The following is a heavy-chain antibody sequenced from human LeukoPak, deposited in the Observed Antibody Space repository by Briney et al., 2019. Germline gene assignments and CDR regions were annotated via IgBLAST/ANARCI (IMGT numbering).Heavy chain of an antibody. CDR3: APLDFWVPST. CDR2: FDPEYGET. V-gene: IGHV1-24*01. CDR1: GYTLNDLS. Sequence: ASVKVSCKVSGYTLNDLSIHWVRQAAGKGLEWMGGFDPEYGETVYAQKFQGGVTMAEDTSTDTACMELSSLRSEDTAVYYCAPLDFWVPSTWGQGTLVTVSS. D-gene: IGHD3-3*01. J-gene: IGHJ5*02.